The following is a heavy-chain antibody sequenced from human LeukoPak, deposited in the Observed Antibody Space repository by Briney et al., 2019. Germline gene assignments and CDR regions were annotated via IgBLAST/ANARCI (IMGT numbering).Heavy chain of an antibody. CDR1: GFTFTSSA. Sequence: ASVKVSCKASGFTFTSSAVQWVRQARGQRLEWIGWIVVGSGNTNYAQKFQERVTITRDMSTSTAYMELSSLRSEDTAVYYCAAGLVVVPAAMVWGQGTLVTVSS. J-gene: IGHJ4*02. V-gene: IGHV1-58*01. CDR2: IVVGSGNT. CDR3: AAGLVVVPAAMV. D-gene: IGHD2-2*01.